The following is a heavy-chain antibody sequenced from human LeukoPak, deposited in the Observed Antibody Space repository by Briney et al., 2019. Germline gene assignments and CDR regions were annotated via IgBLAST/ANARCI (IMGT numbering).Heavy chain of an antibody. CDR2: IIPILGIA. CDR1: GGTFSSYA. Sequence: SVKVSCKASGGTFSSYAISWVRQAPGQGLEWMGRIIPILGIANYAQKFQGRVTITADKSTSTAYMELSSLRSEDTAVYYCAREGLREPDPSWFDPWGQGTLVTVSS. CDR3: AREGLREPDPSWFDP. V-gene: IGHV1-69*04. J-gene: IGHJ5*02. D-gene: IGHD1-14*01.